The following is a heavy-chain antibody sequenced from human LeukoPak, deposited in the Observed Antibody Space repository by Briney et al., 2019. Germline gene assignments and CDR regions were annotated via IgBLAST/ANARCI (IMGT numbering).Heavy chain of an antibody. J-gene: IGHJ3*02. V-gene: IGHV3-74*01. Sequence: PGGSLRLSCAASGFSINNYWMHWVRQAPGKGLVWVSRIKADGSGTTYADSVKGRFTISRDNAKNSLYLQMNSLRAEDTAVYYCATQSYYYGSGSSAAFDIWGQGTMVTVSS. CDR3: ATQSYYYGSGSSAAFDI. D-gene: IGHD3-10*01. CDR2: IKADGSGT. CDR1: GFSINNYW.